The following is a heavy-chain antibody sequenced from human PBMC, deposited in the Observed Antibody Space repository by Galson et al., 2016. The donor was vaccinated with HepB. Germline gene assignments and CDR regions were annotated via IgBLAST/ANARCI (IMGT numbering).Heavy chain of an antibody. J-gene: IGHJ6*04. D-gene: IGHD3-3*01. CDR2: TYYTGST. V-gene: IGHV4-39*01. CDR1: GDSIRTSSYL. CDR3: ARLRSGYHHGLDV. Sequence: SETLSLTCSVSGDSIRTSSYLWVWIRQPPGKGLEWLKSTYYTGSTSYDPSLRSRITISVDTSNNQFSLKLSSVTAADTAVYYCARLRSGYHHGLDVWGKGTTVIVSS.